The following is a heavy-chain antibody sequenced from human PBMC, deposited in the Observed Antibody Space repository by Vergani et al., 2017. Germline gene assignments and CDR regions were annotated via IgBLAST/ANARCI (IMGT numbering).Heavy chain of an antibody. D-gene: IGHD6-19*01. CDR1: GGTFSSYA. CDR2: INAGKGNT. V-gene: IGHV1-3*01. J-gene: IGHJ4*02. Sequence: QVQLVQSGAEVKKPGSSVKVSCKASGGTFSSYAISWVRQAPGQGLEWMGWINAGKGNTKYSQKFQGRVTSTRDTSASTAYMELSSLRSEDTAVYYCARAGILDYWGQGTLVTVSS. CDR3: ARAGILDY.